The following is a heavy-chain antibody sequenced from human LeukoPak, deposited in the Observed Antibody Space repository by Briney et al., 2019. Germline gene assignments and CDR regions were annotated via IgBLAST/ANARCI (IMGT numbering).Heavy chain of an antibody. J-gene: IGHJ4*02. D-gene: IGHD3-22*01. CDR2: INTNTGNP. CDR1: GCTFTSYA. V-gene: IGHV7-4-1*02. Sequence: ASVKVSCKASGCTFTSYAMNWVRQAPGQGLEWMGWINTNTGNPTYAQGFTGRFVFSLDTSVSTAYLQISSLKAEDTAVYYCARTQYYYDSSGYYDALDYWGQGTLVTVSS. CDR3: ARTQYYYDSSGYYDALDY.